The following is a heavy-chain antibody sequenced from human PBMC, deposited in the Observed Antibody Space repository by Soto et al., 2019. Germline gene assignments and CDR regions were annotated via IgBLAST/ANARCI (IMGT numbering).Heavy chain of an antibody. Sequence: GGSLRLSCAASGFTFTSYAMSWVRQAPGKGLEWVSGISGSGGFTYYADSVKGRFTISKDNSKNTLYLQMNSLRAEDTAVYYCAKTPTGSQSKFDYWGQGTPVTVSS. CDR2: ISGSGGFT. V-gene: IGHV3-23*01. CDR1: GFTFTSYA. J-gene: IGHJ4*02. D-gene: IGHD2-8*02. CDR3: AKTPTGSQSKFDY.